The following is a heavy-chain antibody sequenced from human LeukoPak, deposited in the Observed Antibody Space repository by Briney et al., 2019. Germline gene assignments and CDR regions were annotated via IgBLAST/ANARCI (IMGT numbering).Heavy chain of an antibody. J-gene: IGHJ4*02. D-gene: IGHD5-12*01. Sequence: GGSLRLSCTASGFTFGDYAMSWFRQAPGKGLEWVGFIRSKAYGGTTEYAASVKGRFTISRDDSKSIAYLQMNSLKTEDTAVYYCTRGADSGYDCDGGYYWGQGTLVTVSS. CDR2: IRSKAYGGTT. V-gene: IGHV3-49*03. CDR3: TRGADSGYDCDGGYY. CDR1: GFTFGDYA.